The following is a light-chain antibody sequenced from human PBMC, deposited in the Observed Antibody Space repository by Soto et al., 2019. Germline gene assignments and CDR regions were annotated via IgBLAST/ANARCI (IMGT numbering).Light chain of an antibody. V-gene: IGKV1-27*01. CDR3: QKYNWPPFT. CDR2: ATS. Sequence: DIQMTQSPSSLAASVGDGVTISCRASQGISNYLAWYQQKPGKAPKLLIYATSTLQSGVSSRFTGSGSGTDFTLTISSLQPEDVATYYCQKYNWPPFTFGPGTKVDI. J-gene: IGKJ3*01. CDR1: QGISNY.